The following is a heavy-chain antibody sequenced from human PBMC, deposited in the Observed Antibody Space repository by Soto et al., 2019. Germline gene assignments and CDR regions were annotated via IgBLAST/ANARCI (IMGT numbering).Heavy chain of an antibody. J-gene: IGHJ6*02. CDR3: AREGVSSSWYNYYGMDV. CDR1: GGSISSYY. CDR2: IYYSGST. D-gene: IGHD6-13*01. Sequence: QVQLQESGPGLVKPSETLSLTCTVSGGSISSYYWSWIRQPPGKGLEWIGYIYYSGSTNYNPSLKSRVTISVDTSTSPFSLKLSSVTAADTAVYYCAREGVSSSWYNYYGMDVWGQGTTVTVSS. V-gene: IGHV4-59*01.